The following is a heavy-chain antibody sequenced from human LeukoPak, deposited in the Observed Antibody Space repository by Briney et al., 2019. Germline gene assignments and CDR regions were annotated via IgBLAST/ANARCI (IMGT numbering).Heavy chain of an antibody. J-gene: IGHJ6*02. V-gene: IGHV1-69*13. CDR1: GGTFSSYA. CDR2: IIPIFGTA. CDR3: ARSPKYYDFWSGDYYYYGMDV. D-gene: IGHD3-3*01. Sequence: GASVKVSCKASGGTFSSYAISWVRQAPGQGLEWMGGIIPIFGTANYAQKFQGRVTITADESTSTAYMELSSLRSEDTAVYYCARSPKYYDFWSGDYYYYGMDVWGQGTTVTVSS.